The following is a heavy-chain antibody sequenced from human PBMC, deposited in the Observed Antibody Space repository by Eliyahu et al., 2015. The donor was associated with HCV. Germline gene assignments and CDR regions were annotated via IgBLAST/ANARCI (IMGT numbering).Heavy chain of an antibody. V-gene: IGHV2-5*02. CDR2: LYWDDSK. CDR1: GFSLTTGAMG. Sequence: QITVKESGPTLVKPTQTLTLTCTFSGFSLTTGAMGVGWIRQPPGKALEWLALLYWDDSKRYSPSLKNRLTITKDTSKNQVVLTMTNMDPVDTATYYCARRLPLTSSYDYWGQGTLVTVSS. J-gene: IGHJ4*02. D-gene: IGHD2-2*01. CDR3: ARRLPLTSSYDY.